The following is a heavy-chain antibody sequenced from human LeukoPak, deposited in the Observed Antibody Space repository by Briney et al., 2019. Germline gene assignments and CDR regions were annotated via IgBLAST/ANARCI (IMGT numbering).Heavy chain of an antibody. CDR1: GFTCSSYW. CDR2: IKQDGSEK. V-gene: IGHV3-7*03. J-gene: IGHJ4*02. CDR3: ARATYYYDSSRYYLGY. D-gene: IGHD3-22*01. Sequence: GALRLSCAASGFTCSSYWMSWVRQAPGKGVEWVANIKQDGSEKYYVDSVKGRFTISRDNAKNSLYLQMNSLRAEDTAVYYCARATYYYDSSRYYLGYWGQGTLVTVSS.